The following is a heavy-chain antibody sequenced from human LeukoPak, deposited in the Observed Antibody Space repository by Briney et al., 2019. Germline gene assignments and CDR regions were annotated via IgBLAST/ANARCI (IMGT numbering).Heavy chain of an antibody. CDR3: TRHFDFGGNSNWFDP. Sequence: GGSLRLSCAASGFTLSGSAIHWVRQASGRGLEWVGRIRRKVNKYATTYAASVKGRFTISRNDSKNTAYLQMNSLKTDDTAVYYCTRHFDFGGNSNWFDPWGQGTLVTVSS. V-gene: IGHV3-73*01. CDR1: GFTLSGSA. D-gene: IGHD4-23*01. CDR2: IRRKVNKYAT. J-gene: IGHJ5*02.